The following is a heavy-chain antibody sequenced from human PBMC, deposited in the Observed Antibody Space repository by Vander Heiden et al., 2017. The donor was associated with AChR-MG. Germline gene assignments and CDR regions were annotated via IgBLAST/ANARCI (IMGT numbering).Heavy chain of an antibody. J-gene: IGHJ5*02. V-gene: IGHV4-31*03. D-gene: IGHD3-16*01. Sequence: QVQLQESGPGLVKPSQTLSLTCTVPGGSISSGGYYWSWIRQHPGKGLEWIGYIYYSGSTYYNPSLKSRVTISVDTSKNQFSLKLSSVTAADTAVYYCARVRLSYASLNWFDPWGQGTLVTVSS. CDR3: ARVRLSYASLNWFDP. CDR2: IYYSGST. CDR1: GGSISSGGYY.